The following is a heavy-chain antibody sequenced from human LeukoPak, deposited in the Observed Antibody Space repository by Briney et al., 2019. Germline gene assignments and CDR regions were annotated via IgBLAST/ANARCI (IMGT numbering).Heavy chain of an antibody. CDR2: IYYSGST. Sequence: SETLSLTCTVSGASISTYYWSWIRQSPGKGLEWIAYIYYSGSTNYNPSLKSRVTISVDTSKNQFSLKLSSVTAADTAVYYCAREIRGYTYGWDYWGQGTLVIVSA. CDR1: GASISTYY. D-gene: IGHD5-18*01. J-gene: IGHJ4*02. V-gene: IGHV4-59*01. CDR3: AREIRGYTYGWDY.